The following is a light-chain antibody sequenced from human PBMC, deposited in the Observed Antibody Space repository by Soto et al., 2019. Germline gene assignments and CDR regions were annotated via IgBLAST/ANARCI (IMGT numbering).Light chain of an antibody. CDR3: SSHTSSDTVI. Sequence: QSVLTQPASVSGSPGQSITISCTGTTSDVGTYNSVSWYQQHPDKAPKLMIYEVNNRPSGVSNRFSGSKSGNAASLTISGLRGEDEADYFCSSHTSSDTVIFGGGTKLTVL. CDR2: EVN. J-gene: IGLJ2*01. V-gene: IGLV2-14*03. CDR1: TSDVGTYNS.